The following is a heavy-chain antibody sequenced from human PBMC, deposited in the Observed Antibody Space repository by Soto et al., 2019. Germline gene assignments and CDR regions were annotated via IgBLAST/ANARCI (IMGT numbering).Heavy chain of an antibody. Sequence: EVQLLGSGGGLVRPGGSLRLSCAGSGFTFSYYAMSWVRQAPGKGPEWVSAIKAGGQDAYYADSVKGRFTISRDNSKDTLYLQMNSLTVEDTAIYYCKRYVVASSPPGADYWGQGTQVTVSS. V-gene: IGHV3-23*01. CDR2: IKAGGQDA. CDR3: KRYVVASSPPGADY. J-gene: IGHJ4*02. CDR1: GFTFSYYA. D-gene: IGHD2-15*01.